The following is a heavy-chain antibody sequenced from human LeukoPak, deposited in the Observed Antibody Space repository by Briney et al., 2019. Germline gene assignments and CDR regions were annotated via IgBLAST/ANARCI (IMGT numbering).Heavy chain of an antibody. J-gene: IGHJ4*02. CDR2: ISGSGGST. CDR3: AKGLTIFGVVIIPIFDY. CDR1: GFTFSSYA. V-gene: IGHV3-23*01. Sequence: GGSLRLSCAASGFTFSSYAMSWVRQAPGKGLEWVSAISGSGGSTYYADSVKGRFTITRDNSKNTLYLQMNSLRAEDTAVYYCAKGLTIFGVVIIPIFDYWGQGTLVTVSS. D-gene: IGHD3-3*01.